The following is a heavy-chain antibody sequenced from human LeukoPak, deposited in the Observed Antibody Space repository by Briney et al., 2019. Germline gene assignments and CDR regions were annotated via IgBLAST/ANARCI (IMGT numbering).Heavy chain of an antibody. CDR3: VRSPTYYNLDV. J-gene: IGHJ6*03. CDR2: ISYDGTNK. Sequence: GGSLRLSCAASGFTFSNHVIYWVRQAPGKGLEWLAVISYDGTNKYYADSVKGRFTISRDHSQSTVDLHMNNLRGADTAVYYCVRSPTYYNLDVWCRGTTVTVSS. V-gene: IGHV3-30*04. CDR1: GFTFSNHV.